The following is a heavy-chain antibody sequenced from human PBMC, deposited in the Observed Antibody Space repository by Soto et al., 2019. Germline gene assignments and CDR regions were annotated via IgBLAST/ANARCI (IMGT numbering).Heavy chain of an antibody. D-gene: IGHD3-3*01. CDR2: ISAYNGNT. V-gene: IGHV1-18*01. J-gene: IGHJ6*03. CDR1: GYTFTSYG. CDR3: ARAGLRLSECFPSEDHYYMDV. Sequence: ASVKVSCKASGYTFTSYGISWVRQAPGQGLEWMGWISAYNGNTNYAQKLQGRVTMTTDTSTSTAYMELRSLRSDDTAVYYCARAGLRLSECFPSEDHYYMDVWGKGTTVTVSS.